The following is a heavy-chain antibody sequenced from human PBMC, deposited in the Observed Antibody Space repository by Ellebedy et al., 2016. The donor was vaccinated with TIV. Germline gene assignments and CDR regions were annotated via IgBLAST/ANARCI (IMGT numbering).Heavy chain of an antibody. CDR1: GGSISSGDYY. V-gene: IGHV4-31*03. CDR2: IYYSGST. D-gene: IGHD3-3*01. CDR3: ARILRAGSDGDYFDY. Sequence: MPSETLSLTCTVSGGSISSGDYYWSWIRQHPGKGLEWIGYIYYSGSTYSNPSLKTRLTISVDTSKNQFALKLSSVTAADTAVYYCARILRAGSDGDYFDYWGQGTQVTASS. J-gene: IGHJ4*02.